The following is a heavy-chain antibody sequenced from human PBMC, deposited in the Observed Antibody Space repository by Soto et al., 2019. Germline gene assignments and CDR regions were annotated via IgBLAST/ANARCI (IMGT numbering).Heavy chain of an antibody. CDR1: GFTLGSHR. CDR2: IDTDGGGT. CDR3: ATGFDL. J-gene: IGHJ5*02. Sequence: DVQLVESGGGLVQPGGSLRVSCAASGFTLGSHRIHWVRQAPGKGLEWVSRIDTDGGGTSYADSVKGRCTTSTDNAKNTVYLQMHGLRAEDTAVYYCATGFDLWGQGTLVTVSS. V-gene: IGHV3-74*01.